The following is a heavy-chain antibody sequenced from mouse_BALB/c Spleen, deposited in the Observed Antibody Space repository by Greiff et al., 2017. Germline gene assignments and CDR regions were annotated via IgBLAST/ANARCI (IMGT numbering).Heavy chain of an antibody. Sequence: VQLQQSGPGLVQPSQSLSITCTVSGFSLTSYGVHWVRQSPGKGLEWLGVIWSGGSTDYNAAFISRLSISKDNSKSQVFFKMNSLQADDTAIYYCARPTLQDYAMDYWGQGTSVTVSS. J-gene: IGHJ4*01. CDR2: IWSGGST. CDR3: ARPTLQDYAMDY. D-gene: IGHD2-10*01. V-gene: IGHV2-4-1*01. CDR1: GFSLTSYG.